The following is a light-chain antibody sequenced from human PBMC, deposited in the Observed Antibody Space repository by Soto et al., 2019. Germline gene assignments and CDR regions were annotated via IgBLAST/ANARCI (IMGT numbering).Light chain of an antibody. CDR3: QHDNMTPFT. Sequence: DIQMTQSPSSLSASVGDRVTITCRASQTVSTNLNWYQRKPGKATSLLIYGSYNLQTGVPSRFSGSGSETDFTLTIRTLQPQDFGTYYCQHDNMTPFTFRPGTKVD. CDR2: GSY. V-gene: IGKV1-39*01. CDR1: QTVSTN. J-gene: IGKJ3*01.